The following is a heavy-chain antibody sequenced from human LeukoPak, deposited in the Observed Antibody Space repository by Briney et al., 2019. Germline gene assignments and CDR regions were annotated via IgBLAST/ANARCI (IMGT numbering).Heavy chain of an antibody. CDR1: GFTFSSYA. J-gene: IGHJ4*02. CDR2: ISSNGGST. D-gene: IGHD6-13*01. CDR3: VKGGHSSSWYYFDY. Sequence: PGGSLRLSCSASGFTFSSYAMHWVRQAPGKGLEYVSAISSNGGSTYYTDSAKGRFTISRDNSKNTLYLQMSSLRAEDTAVYYCVKGGHSSSWYYFDYWGQGTLVTVSS. V-gene: IGHV3-64D*09.